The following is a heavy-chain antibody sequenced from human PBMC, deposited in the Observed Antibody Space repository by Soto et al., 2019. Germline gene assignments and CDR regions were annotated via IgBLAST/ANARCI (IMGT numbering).Heavy chain of an antibody. CDR3: ARVLVRNSSGWYGYFDY. D-gene: IGHD6-19*01. CDR2: ISAYNGNT. J-gene: IGHJ4*02. V-gene: IGHV1-18*01. Sequence: ASVKVSCKASGYTFTSYGISWVRQAPGQGLEWMGWISAYNGNTNYAQKLQGRVTMTTDTSTSTAYMELRSLRSDDTAVYYCARVLVRNSSGWYGYFDYWGQETLVTVSS. CDR1: GYTFTSYG.